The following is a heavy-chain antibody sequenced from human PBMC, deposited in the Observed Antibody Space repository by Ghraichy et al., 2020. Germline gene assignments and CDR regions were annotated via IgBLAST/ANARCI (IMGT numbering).Heavy chain of an antibody. CDR3: AKDLFQPLYGDYGRLVDV. CDR2: ISGSGGST. V-gene: IGHV3-23*01. Sequence: GESLNISCAASGFTFSSYAMSWVRQAPGKGLEWVSAISGSGGSTYYADSVKGRFTISRDNSKNTLYLQINSLRAEDTAVYYCAKDLFQPLYGDYGRLVDVWGKGTTVTVSS. J-gene: IGHJ6*04. D-gene: IGHD4-17*01. CDR1: GFTFSSYA.